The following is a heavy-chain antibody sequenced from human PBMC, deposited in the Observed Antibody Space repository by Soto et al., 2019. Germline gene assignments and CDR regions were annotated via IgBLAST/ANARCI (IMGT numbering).Heavy chain of an antibody. V-gene: IGHV1-2*04. Sequence: GASVKVSCKASGYTFTSYGISWVRQAPGQGLEWMGWINPNSGGTNYAQKLQGWVTMTRDTSISTAYMELSRLTSHDTAVYYCARGRTFYDILTGYPDHFDFPGQGTLVTVSS. D-gene: IGHD3-9*01. CDR3: ARGRTFYDILTGYPDHFDF. J-gene: IGHJ4*02. CDR1: GYTFTSYG. CDR2: INPNSGGT.